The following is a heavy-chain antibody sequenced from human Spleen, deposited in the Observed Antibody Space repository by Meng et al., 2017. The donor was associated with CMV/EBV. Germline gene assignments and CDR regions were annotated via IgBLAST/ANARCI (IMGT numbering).Heavy chain of an antibody. D-gene: IGHD3-3*01. Sequence: GGSLRLSCAASGFTFSSYEMNWVRQAPGKGLEWVSYISSSGSYIYYADSVKGRFTISRDNAKNSLYLQMNSLTAEDTAVYYCARLTRRTFAFGLWGQGTPVTVSS. CDR1: GFTFSSYE. J-gene: IGHJ4*02. CDR2: ISSSGSYI. CDR3: ARLTRRTFAFGL. V-gene: IGHV3-48*03.